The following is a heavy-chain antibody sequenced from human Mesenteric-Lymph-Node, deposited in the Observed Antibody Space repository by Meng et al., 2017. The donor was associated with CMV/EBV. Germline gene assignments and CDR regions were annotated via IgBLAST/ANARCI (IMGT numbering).Heavy chain of an antibody. D-gene: IGHD5-18*01. Sequence: SETLSLTCTVSGGSISSYYWSWIRQPPGKGLEWIGYIYYSGSTNYNPSLKSRVTISVDTSKNQFSLKLSSVTAADTAVYYCARSGGQLWFDYWGQGTLVTVSS. V-gene: IGHV4-59*01. J-gene: IGHJ4*02. CDR1: GGSISSYY. CDR3: ARSGGQLWFDY. CDR2: IYYSGST.